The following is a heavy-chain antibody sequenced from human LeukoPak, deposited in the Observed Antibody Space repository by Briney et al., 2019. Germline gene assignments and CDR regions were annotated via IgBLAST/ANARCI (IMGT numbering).Heavy chain of an antibody. Sequence: GWSLRLSCAASVFTFINYAMSEVRQAAGKGGEGVSAISGSGGSTYSADSVKGRFTISRDNSNTTLYLKMNSLRAEDTAVYYCAKTFTAVDPVEFDYWGQGTLVTVSS. CDR3: AKTFTAVDPVEFDY. CDR2: ISGSGGST. V-gene: IGHV3-23*01. J-gene: IGHJ4*02. D-gene: IGHD5-18*01. CDR1: VFTFINYA.